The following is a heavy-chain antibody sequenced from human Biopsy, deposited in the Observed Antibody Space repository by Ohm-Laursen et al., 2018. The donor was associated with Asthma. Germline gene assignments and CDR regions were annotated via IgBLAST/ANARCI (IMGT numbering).Heavy chain of an antibody. D-gene: IGHD2-2*01. Sequence: SVKVSCKASGGTFSSNSTNWVRQAPGQGLEWMGRIIPIFGPTNYAQKFQGRVTISADDSTSTVYMELSSLSSEDTALYYCARGPEYVRSSGALDYWGQGTLVTVSS. CDR2: IIPIFGPT. CDR3: ARGPEYVRSSGALDY. V-gene: IGHV1-69*13. J-gene: IGHJ4*02. CDR1: GGTFSSNS.